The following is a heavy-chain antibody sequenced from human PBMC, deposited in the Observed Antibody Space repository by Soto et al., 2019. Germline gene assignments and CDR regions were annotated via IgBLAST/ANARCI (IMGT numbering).Heavy chain of an antibody. J-gene: IGHJ6*02. CDR1: GYTFTSSG. D-gene: IGHD3-3*01. Sequence: SVKVSCKASGYTFTSSGMSWVRQAPGQGLEWIVWIIPIFGTANYAQNFQGRVTITADESTSTAYMELSSLRSEDTAVYYCARGLTIFGAVKASRYDYYGMDVRRQGTTVT. CDR3: ARGLTIFGAVKASRYDYYGMDV. CDR2: IIPIFGTA. V-gene: IGHV1-69*13.